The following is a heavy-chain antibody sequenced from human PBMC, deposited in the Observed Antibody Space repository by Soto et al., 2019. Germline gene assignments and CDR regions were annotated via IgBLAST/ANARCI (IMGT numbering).Heavy chain of an antibody. CDR1: GFTFSAYS. CDR2: ITSNNI. J-gene: IGHJ6*03. V-gene: IGHV3-21*01. Sequence: EVQLVESGGGLVKPGGSLRLSCETSGFTFSAYSMNWVRQAPGRGLEFVSSITSNNIYYADSVRGRFTISRDNAKNSLYLQMTSLREDDTAVYYRARPDRIFYYMDVWGKGTTVTVSS. CDR3: ARPDRIFYYMDV.